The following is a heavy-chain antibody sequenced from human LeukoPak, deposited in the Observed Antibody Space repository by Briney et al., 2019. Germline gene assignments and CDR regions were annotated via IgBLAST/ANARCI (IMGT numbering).Heavy chain of an antibody. Sequence: PGGSLRLSCAASGFTFDDYAMHWVRQAPGKGLEWVSSISSSGRSIYYADSVKGRFTISRDNAKNSLDLQMNSLRAEDTAVYYCARSLRVVRGNDAFDIWGQGTMVTVSS. CDR2: ISSSGRSI. V-gene: IGHV3-21*01. D-gene: IGHD3-10*01. CDR3: ARSLRVVRGNDAFDI. CDR1: GFTFDDYA. J-gene: IGHJ3*02.